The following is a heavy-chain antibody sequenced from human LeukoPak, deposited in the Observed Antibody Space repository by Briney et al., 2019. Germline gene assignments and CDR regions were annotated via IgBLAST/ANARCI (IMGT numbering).Heavy chain of an antibody. Sequence: ASVKVSCKASGYTFTSYDINWVRQATGQGLEWMGWMNPNSGNTGYAQKFQGRVTMTRNTSISTAYMELSSLRSEDTAVYYCARARGGYCSSTSCYRTYYYYMDVWGKGTTVTISS. D-gene: IGHD2-2*01. CDR2: MNPNSGNT. J-gene: IGHJ6*03. CDR3: ARARGGYCSSTSCYRTYYYYMDV. V-gene: IGHV1-8*01. CDR1: GYTFTSYD.